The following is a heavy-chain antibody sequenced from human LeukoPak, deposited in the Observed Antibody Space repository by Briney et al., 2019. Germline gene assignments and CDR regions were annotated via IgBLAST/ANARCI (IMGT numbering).Heavy chain of an antibody. CDR3: TRTRVVIAAAGPFDY. V-gene: IGHV3-23*01. Sequence: GGSLRLSCVASGFAVGSNYMSWVRQAPGRGLEWISTISGSGYTTYYADSVKGRFTISRDNSKDTLSLQMNSLTAQDTAVYYCTRTRVVIAAAGPFDYWGQGTLVTVSS. D-gene: IGHD6-13*01. CDR1: GFAVGSNY. J-gene: IGHJ4*02. CDR2: ISGSGYTT.